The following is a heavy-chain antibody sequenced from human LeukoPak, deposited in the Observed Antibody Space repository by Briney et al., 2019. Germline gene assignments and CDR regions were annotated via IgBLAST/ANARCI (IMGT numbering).Heavy chain of an antibody. Sequence: SQTLSLTCTVSGGSISSGGYYWSWIRQHPGKGLEWIGYIYYSGSTYYNPSLKSRVTISVDTSKNQFSLKLSSVTAADTAVYYCARDRNWDPYWYFDLWGRGTLVTVSS. V-gene: IGHV4-31*03. CDR1: GGSISSGGYY. J-gene: IGHJ2*01. D-gene: IGHD7-27*01. CDR3: ARDRNWDPYWYFDL. CDR2: IYYSGST.